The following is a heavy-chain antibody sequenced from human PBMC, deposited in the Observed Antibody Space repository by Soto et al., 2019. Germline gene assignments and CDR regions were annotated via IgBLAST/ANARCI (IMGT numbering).Heavy chain of an antibody. V-gene: IGHV1-69*01. CDR2: IIPIFGTA. CDR3: ARLVASLFWPKDYYYYGMDG. CDR1: GGTFSSYA. D-gene: IGHD2-15*01. J-gene: IGHJ6*02. Sequence: QVQLVQSGAEVKKPGSSVKVSCKSSGGTFSSYAISWVRQAPGQGLEWMGGIIPIFGTAHYAKKFQGRVTITAYESTSTAYMELSSLRSEDTAVYYCARLVASLFWPKDYYYYGMDGWGQGTTVTVSS.